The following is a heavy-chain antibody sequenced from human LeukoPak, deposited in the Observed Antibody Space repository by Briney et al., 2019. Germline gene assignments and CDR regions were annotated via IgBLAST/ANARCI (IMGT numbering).Heavy chain of an antibody. CDR3: ARDKDGYNYSDY. CDR1: GFTFSSYA. CDR2: ISSNRGST. V-gene: IGHV3-64*01. Sequence: GESLRISCAASGFTFSSYAMHWVRQAPGKGLEYVSAISSNRGSTYYAYSVKGRFTIFRDNSKNTLYLQMGNLRAEDMAVYYCARDKDGYNYSDYWGQGTLVTVSS. J-gene: IGHJ4*02. D-gene: IGHD5-24*01.